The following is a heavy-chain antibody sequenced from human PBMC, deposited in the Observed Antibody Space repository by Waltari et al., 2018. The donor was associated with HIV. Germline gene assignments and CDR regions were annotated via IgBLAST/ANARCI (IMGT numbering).Heavy chain of an antibody. CDR1: QLTFEDVW. D-gene: IGHD5-12*01. CDR3: TTRGYQTEACDV. CDR2: IKSERDRGAT. Sequence: EVQVVESGGGLVKPGGSLRVSCASFQLTFEDVWMTWVRQAPGKGLEWVGRIKSERDRGATDYAASVKGRFVSSRDDSQHTLYVQMSGLRHEDTAMYDCTTRGYQTEACDVWGLGRMVTVSP. J-gene: IGHJ3*01. V-gene: IGHV3-15*01.